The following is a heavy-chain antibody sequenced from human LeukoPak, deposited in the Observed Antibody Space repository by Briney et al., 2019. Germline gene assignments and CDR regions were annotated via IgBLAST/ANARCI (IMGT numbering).Heavy chain of an antibody. V-gene: IGHV3-7*01. CDR1: GFTFSSYW. CDR3: ARKNTAKVRYYYYYMDV. Sequence: GGSLRLSCAASGFTFSSYWMSWVRQAPGKGLEWVANIKQDGSEKYYVDSVKGRFTISRDNAKNSLYLQMNSLRAEDTAVYYCARKNTAKVRYYYYYMDVWGKGTTVTVSS. CDR2: IKQDGSEK. D-gene: IGHD5-18*01. J-gene: IGHJ6*03.